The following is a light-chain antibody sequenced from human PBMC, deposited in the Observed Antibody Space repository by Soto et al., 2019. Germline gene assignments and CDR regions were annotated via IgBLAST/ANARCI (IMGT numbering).Light chain of an antibody. CDR2: QDS. V-gene: IGLV3-1*01. Sequence: SYELTQPPSVSVSPGQTASITCSGEKLGDKYACWYPQKPGQSPVLVIYQDSKRPSGIPERFSGSNSGNTATLTISGTQAMDEADYYCQAWDSSTAWVFGGGTQLTVL. CDR3: QAWDSSTAWV. CDR1: KLGDKY. J-gene: IGLJ2*01.